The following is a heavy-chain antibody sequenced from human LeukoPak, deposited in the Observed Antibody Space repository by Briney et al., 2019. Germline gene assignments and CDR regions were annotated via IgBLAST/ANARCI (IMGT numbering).Heavy chain of an antibody. Sequence: PSETLSLTCTVSGGSISSSSYYWGWIRQPPGKGLEWIGSIYYSGSTYYNPSLKSRVTISVDTSKNQFSLKLSSVTAADTAVYYCARDGYSSGYYFDYWGQGTLVTVSS. CDR1: GGSISSSSYY. V-gene: IGHV4-39*07. CDR2: IYYSGST. CDR3: ARDGYSSGYYFDY. D-gene: IGHD5-18*01. J-gene: IGHJ4*02.